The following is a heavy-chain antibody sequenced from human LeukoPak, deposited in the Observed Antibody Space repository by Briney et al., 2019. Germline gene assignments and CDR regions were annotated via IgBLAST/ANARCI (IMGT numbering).Heavy chain of an antibody. J-gene: IGHJ3*02. Sequence: GGSLRLSCAASGFTFSRYSMNWVRQAPGKGLEWVSSISSSSSYIYYADSVKGRFTISRDNAKNSLYLQMNSLRAEDTAVYYCANTKGGDGAFDIWGQGTMVTVSS. CDR1: GFTFSRYS. CDR3: ANTKGGDGAFDI. V-gene: IGHV3-21*04. CDR2: ISSSSSYI. D-gene: IGHD3-10*01.